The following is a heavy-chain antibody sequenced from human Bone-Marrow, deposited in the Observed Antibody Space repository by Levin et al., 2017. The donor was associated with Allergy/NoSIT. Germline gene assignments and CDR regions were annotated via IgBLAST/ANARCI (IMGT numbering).Heavy chain of an antibody. CDR2: VFYSGST. CDR1: GGSVSSDDFY. CDR3: ARTKAAGGTFVADY. Sequence: KASETLSLTCTVSGGSVSSDDFYWNWIRQSPGKGLEWIGYVFYSGSTYYNPSLKSRVSVSMDTSKNQFSLKVTSVTAADTAVYFCARTKAAGGTFVADYWGQGRLVTVSS. J-gene: IGHJ4*02. V-gene: IGHV4-30-4*01. D-gene: IGHD6-13*01.